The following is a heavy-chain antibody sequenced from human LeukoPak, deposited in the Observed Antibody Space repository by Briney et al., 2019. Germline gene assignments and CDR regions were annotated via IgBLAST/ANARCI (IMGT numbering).Heavy chain of an antibody. Sequence: SETLSLTCTVSGGSVSSTNSYWGWIRQPPGKGLDWIANIDYSGSTWYNPSLRGRVTISIDTSKYQFSLKVRSVTAADTAVYYCARRPGGDRYYFDYWGQGILVTVSS. CDR1: GGSVSSTNSY. V-gene: IGHV4-39*01. J-gene: IGHJ4*02. CDR2: IDYSGST. CDR3: ARRPGGDRYYFDY. D-gene: IGHD2-21*02.